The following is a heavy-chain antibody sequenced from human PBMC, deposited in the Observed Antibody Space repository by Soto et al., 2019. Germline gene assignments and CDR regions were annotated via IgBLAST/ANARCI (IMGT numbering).Heavy chain of an antibody. CDR1: GCSFSSYA. J-gene: IGHJ4*02. Sequence: SVKVSCKASGCSFSSYAISWVRQAPGQGLEWMGGIIPIFGTANYAQKFQGRVTITADESTSTAYMELSSLRSEDTAVYYCARGLQRRVLDYWGQGTLVTVSS. CDR3: ARGLQRRVLDY. V-gene: IGHV1-69*13. CDR2: IIPIFGTA.